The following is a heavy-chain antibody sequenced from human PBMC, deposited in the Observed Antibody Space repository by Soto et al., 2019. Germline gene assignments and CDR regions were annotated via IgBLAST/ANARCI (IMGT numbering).Heavy chain of an antibody. CDR1: GFTFSSYG. Sequence: PGGSLRLSCAASGFTFSSYGMHWVRQAPGKGLEWVAVIWYDGSNKYYADSVKGRFTISRDNSKNTLYLQMNSLRAEDTAVYYCARDLGSGYYLDAVDLWVQGTMVT. J-gene: IGHJ3*01. CDR3: ARDLGSGYYLDAVDL. V-gene: IGHV3-33*01. D-gene: IGHD3-22*01. CDR2: IWYDGSNK.